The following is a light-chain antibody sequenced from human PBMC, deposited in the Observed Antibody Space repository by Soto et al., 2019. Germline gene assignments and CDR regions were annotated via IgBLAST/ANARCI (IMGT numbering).Light chain of an antibody. CDR3: QHYGHALWA. Sequence: EVVVTQSPGTQSLSPGERATLSCRASQSVTSDYLAWYQQKPGQSPRLLMSGASRRATGVPDRFSGSGSGTDFTLTISRLEPEDFAVYYCQHYGHALWAFGQGNKVEIK. J-gene: IGKJ1*01. CDR2: GAS. CDR1: QSVTSDY. V-gene: IGKV3-20*01.